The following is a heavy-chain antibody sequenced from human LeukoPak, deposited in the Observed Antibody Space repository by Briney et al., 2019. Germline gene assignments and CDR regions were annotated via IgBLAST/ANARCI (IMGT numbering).Heavy chain of an antibody. CDR3: AREGLTTGDY. CDR2: IWSDGNDN. V-gene: IGHV3-33*01. J-gene: IGHJ4*02. CDR1: GCTFSSHI. Sequence: PGGSLRLSCAASGCTFSSHIMRWVRQPPGKGLEWMAVIWSDGNDNYYADSLKGRFTISKDNSKNSLYLQMDSLRVEDTAVYYCAREGLTTGDYWGQGTQVTVSS. D-gene: IGHD3-22*01.